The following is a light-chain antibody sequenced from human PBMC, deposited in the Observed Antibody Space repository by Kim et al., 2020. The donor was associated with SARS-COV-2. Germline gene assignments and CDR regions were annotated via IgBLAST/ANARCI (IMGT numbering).Light chain of an antibody. CDR1: QGIRND. J-gene: IGKJ1*01. CDR3: LQDYNYPRT. V-gene: IGKV1-6*01. Sequence: SVGDQLTITHRASQGIRNDLGWYQQKPAKAPKHLFYAASSLQRGFPSSFSGRGSGPDFPHTISSLQPEDFAIYYCLQDYNYPRTFGQGTKVDIK. CDR2: AAS.